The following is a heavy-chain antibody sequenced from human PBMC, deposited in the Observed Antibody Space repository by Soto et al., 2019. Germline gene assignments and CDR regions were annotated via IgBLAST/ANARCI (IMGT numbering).Heavy chain of an antibody. D-gene: IGHD2-15*01. CDR2: IDYNGVT. CDR1: GGSIYRSGYY. J-gene: IGHJ4*02. CDR3: GKVLVGATGHTDSDS. V-gene: IGHV4-39*01. Sequence: LALTCTVSGGSIYRSGYYWGWIRQPPGRGLEWIGNIDYNGVTYSNPSLKSRVTISRDTSKNQFSLKLTSVTAADTALYYCGKVLVGATGHTDSDSWGPGXLVTVYS.